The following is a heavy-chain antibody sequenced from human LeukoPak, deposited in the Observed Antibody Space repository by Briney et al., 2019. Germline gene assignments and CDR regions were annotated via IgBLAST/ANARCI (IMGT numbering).Heavy chain of an antibody. CDR2: IWYDGSNK. CDR3: ARVHRGYSYGRLDY. V-gene: IGHV3-33*01. D-gene: IGHD5-18*01. J-gene: IGHJ4*02. Sequence: PGGSLRLSCPASGFTFCSFGMLVVRQAPGKGLEWVAVIWYDGSNKYYADSVKGRFTISRDNAKDSIYLEMNSLRDEDTAVYYCARVHRGYSYGRLDYWGQGTLVTVSS. CDR1: GFTFCSFG.